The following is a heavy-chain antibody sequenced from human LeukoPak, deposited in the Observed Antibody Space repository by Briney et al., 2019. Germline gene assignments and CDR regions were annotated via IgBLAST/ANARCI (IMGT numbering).Heavy chain of an antibody. V-gene: IGHV4-34*01. J-gene: IGHJ4*02. CDR2: INHSGYT. CDR1: GVSFDDYY. Sequence: PSETLSLTCGVSGVSFDDYYWSWVRQTPGKGLEWLGEINHSGYTNDSPSLKSRVTLSIDTSRKQFSLNLRSVTVADAGIYYCTRMIRAHDYWGQGTLVTVSS. CDR3: TRMIRAHDY. D-gene: IGHD3-16*01.